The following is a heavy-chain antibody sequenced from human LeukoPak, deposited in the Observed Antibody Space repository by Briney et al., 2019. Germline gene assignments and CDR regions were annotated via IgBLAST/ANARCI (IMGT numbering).Heavy chain of an antibody. Sequence: SETLSLTCTVSGGSISSSSYYWSWIRQPPGKGLEWIGEINHSGSTNYNPSLKSRVTISVDTSKNQFSLKLSSVTAADTAVYYCAGSFPPRGMRGAFDIWGQGTMVTVSS. CDR1: GGSISSSSYY. CDR2: INHSGST. CDR3: AGSFPPRGMRGAFDI. J-gene: IGHJ3*02. V-gene: IGHV4-39*07.